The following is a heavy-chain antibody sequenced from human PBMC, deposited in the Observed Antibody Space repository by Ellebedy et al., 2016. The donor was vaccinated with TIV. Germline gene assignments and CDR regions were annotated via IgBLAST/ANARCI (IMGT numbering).Heavy chain of an antibody. Sequence: GESLKISCKLSGYSFTTHWIGWVRQVPGKGLEWMGIIHPADSDTEYSPSFEGQVTMSVDKSIATASLQWSSLKASDTAMYYCACPMVRGGFDYWGQGTLVTVSS. V-gene: IGHV5-51*01. J-gene: IGHJ4*02. CDR2: IHPADSDT. CDR1: GYSFTTHW. CDR3: ACPMVRGGFDY. D-gene: IGHD3-10*01.